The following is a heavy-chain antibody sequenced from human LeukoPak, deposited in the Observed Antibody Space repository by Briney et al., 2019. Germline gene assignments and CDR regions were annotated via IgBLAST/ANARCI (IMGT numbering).Heavy chain of an antibody. CDR1: GGSFSSYY. D-gene: IGHD3-22*01. CDR2: IYYSGST. J-gene: IGHJ4*02. V-gene: IGHV4-59*12. Sequence: PSETLSLTCTVSGGSFSSYYWSWIRQPPGKGLEWIAYIYYSGSTNYNPSLKRRVTISVDTSKNQFSLKLSSVTAADTAVYYCASLHFHESGGYYKTPIDYWGQGTLVTVSS. CDR3: ASLHFHESGGYYKTPIDY.